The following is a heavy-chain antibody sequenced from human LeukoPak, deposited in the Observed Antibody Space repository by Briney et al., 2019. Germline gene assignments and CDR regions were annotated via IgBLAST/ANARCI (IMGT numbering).Heavy chain of an antibody. J-gene: IGHJ4*02. CDR2: ISAYNGNT. D-gene: IGHD6-19*01. CDR3: ARDKGSSDFDY. CDR1: GYTFTRHA. Sequence: GASVKVSCKASGYTFTRHAMNWVRQAPGQGLEWMGWISAYNGNTNYAQKLQGRVTMTTDTSTSTAYMELRSLRSDDTAVYYCARDKGSSDFDYWGQGTLVTVSS. V-gene: IGHV1-18*01.